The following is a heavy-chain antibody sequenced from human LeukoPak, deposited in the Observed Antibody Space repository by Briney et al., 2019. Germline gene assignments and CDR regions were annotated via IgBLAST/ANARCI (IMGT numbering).Heavy chain of an antibody. CDR2: IKHSGNT. J-gene: IGHJ6*02. V-gene: IGHV4-34*01. CDR1: GGSFSGYY. D-gene: IGHD3-9*01. Sequence: SETLSLTCAVYGGSFSGYYWRWIRQPPGKGLEWIGEIKHSGNTNYNPSLKSRVTISVDTSKNQFSLKLSSVTATDTAVYYCARLLTGYYYYDNSMDVWGQGTTVTVSS. CDR3: ARLLTGYYYYDNSMDV.